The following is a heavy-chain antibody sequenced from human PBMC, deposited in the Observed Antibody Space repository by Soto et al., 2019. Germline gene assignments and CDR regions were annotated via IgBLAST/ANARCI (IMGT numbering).Heavy chain of an antibody. J-gene: IGHJ4*02. Sequence: ASGPTLVNPTQTLTLTCTFSGFSLSTSGVGVGWIRQPPGKALEWLALIYWDDDKRYSPSLKSRLTITKDTSKNQVVLTMTNMDPVDTATYYCAHAYQTLGYCSGGSCYIRFDYWGQGTLVTVSS. CDR2: IYWDDDK. CDR1: GFSLSTSGVG. CDR3: AHAYQTLGYCSGGSCYIRFDY. V-gene: IGHV2-5*02. D-gene: IGHD2-15*01.